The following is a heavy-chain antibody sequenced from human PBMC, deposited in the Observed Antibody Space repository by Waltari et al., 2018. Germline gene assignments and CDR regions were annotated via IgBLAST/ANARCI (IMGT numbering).Heavy chain of an antibody. D-gene: IGHD2-15*01. Sequence: EVRLVESGGHLVQPGGSLRLCCAAAGFSFSSYEMNWVRQAPGRGLEWVSYISSSGSTKYYADSVKGRFTISRDNAKNSLYLQMNSLRADDTAVYYCARVRVVMGEGVYWGQGTLVTVSS. CDR1: GFSFSSYE. CDR3: ARVRVVMGEGVY. CDR2: ISSSGSTK. J-gene: IGHJ4*02. V-gene: IGHV3-48*03.